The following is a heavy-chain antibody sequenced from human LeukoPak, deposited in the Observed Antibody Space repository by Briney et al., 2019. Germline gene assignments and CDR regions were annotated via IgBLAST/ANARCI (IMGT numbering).Heavy chain of an antibody. V-gene: IGHV4-39*07. CDR1: GGSISSSSYY. J-gene: IGHJ4*02. CDR3: ARDLGENYDSSGYHVGY. CDR2: IYYSGST. D-gene: IGHD3-22*01. Sequence: SETLSLTCTVSGGSISSSSYYWGWIRQPPGKGLEWIGSIYYSGSTYYNPSLKSRVTISVDTSKNQFSLKLSSVTAADTAVYYCARDLGENYDSSGYHVGYWGQGTLVTVSS.